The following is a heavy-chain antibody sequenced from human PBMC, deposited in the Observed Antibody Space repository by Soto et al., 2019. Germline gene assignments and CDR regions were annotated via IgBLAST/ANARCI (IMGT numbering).Heavy chain of an antibody. D-gene: IGHD3-9*01. J-gene: IGHJ4*02. CDR2: IKSKTDGGTT. CDR3: TTEPRGILTGYKY. CDR1: GFTFSNAW. V-gene: IGHV3-15*07. Sequence: GGSLRLSCAASGFTFSNAWVNWVRQAPGKGLEWVGRIKSKTDGGTTDYAAPVKGRFTISRDDSKNTLYLQMNSLKTEDTAVYYCTTEPRGILTGYKYWGQGTLVTVSS.